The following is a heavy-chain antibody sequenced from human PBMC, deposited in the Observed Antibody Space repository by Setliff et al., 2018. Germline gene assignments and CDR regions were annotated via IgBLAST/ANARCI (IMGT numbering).Heavy chain of an antibody. CDR2: INADGTIT. Sequence: PGGSLRLSCEAPGFMFSQSWMRWVRQPPGKEVVWVSSINADGTITNYADSVKGRFTISRDNAKNTVYLEMSSLRGEDAAVYYCARGGRGLIYNWGQGTQVTVSS. J-gene: IGHJ4*02. D-gene: IGHD2-21*01. CDR3: ARGGRGLIYN. CDR1: GFMFSQSW. V-gene: IGHV3-74*01.